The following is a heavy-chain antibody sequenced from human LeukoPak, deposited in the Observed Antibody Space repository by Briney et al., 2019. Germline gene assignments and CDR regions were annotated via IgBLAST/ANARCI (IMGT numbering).Heavy chain of an antibody. CDR2: ISGSGGST. CDR1: GFTFSSYA. CDR3: AKKSGIAVAGTYQSFDY. J-gene: IGHJ4*02. Sequence: GGSLRLSCAASGFTFSSYAMSWVRQAQGKGLEWVSDISGSGGSTYYADSVKGRFTISRDNSKNTLYLQMNSLRAEDTAVYYCAKKSGIAVAGTYQSFDYWGQGTLVTVSS. D-gene: IGHD6-19*01. V-gene: IGHV3-23*01.